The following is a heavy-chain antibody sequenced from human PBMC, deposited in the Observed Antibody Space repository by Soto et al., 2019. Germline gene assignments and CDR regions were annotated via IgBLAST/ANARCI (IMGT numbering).Heavy chain of an antibody. CDR3: AHRRIAATPVRGAAFDY. CDR2: IYWDDDK. Sequence: SGPTLVNPTQTLTLTCTFSGFSLSTRDVGVGWIRQPPGKALEWLALIYWDDDKRYSPSLKSRLTITKDTSKNQVVLTMTNMDPVDTATYFCAHRRIAATPVRGAAFDYWGQGTLVTVSS. CDR1: GFSLSTRDVG. D-gene: IGHD3-10*01. V-gene: IGHV2-5*02. J-gene: IGHJ4*02.